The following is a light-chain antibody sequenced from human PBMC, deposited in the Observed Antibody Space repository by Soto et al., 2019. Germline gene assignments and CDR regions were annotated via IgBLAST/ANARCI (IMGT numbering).Light chain of an antibody. Sequence: ELVMTQSPATLSVSPGARATLSCRASQSVSSNLAWYQQKPGQAPRLLIYGASTRATGIPARFSGSGSGTELTITISSLQSEDCEVYYCQQYNNWHWTFGQGTKVDIK. CDR3: QQYNNWHWT. CDR1: QSVSSN. V-gene: IGKV3-15*01. J-gene: IGKJ1*01. CDR2: GAS.